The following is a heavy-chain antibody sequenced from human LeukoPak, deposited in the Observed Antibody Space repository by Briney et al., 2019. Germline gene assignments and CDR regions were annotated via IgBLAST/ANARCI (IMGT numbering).Heavy chain of an antibody. V-gene: IGHV3-53*01. J-gene: IGHJ4*02. CDR3: AKSLTYYHENSDSI. CDR2: IYKDGRT. Sequence: GGSLRLSCAASGFIVSSNYMTWVRQAPGKGLEWVSVIYKDGRTFYADSVEGRFTISRDNSKNTLYLQMNSLRAEDTAVYYCAKSLTYYHENSDSIWGQGTLVTVSS. D-gene: IGHD3-22*01. CDR1: GFIVSSNY.